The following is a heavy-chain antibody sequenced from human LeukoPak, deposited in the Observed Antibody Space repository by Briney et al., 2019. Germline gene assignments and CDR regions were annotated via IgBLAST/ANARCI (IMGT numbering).Heavy chain of an antibody. CDR2: ISGSGGST. D-gene: IGHD3-3*01. Sequence: PGGSLRLSCAASGFTFSSYAMSWVRQAPGKGLEWVSAISGSGGSTYYADSVKGRFTISRDNSKNTLYLQMNSLRAEDTAVYYXXXXXXXNVLRFLEWFYFDYWGQGTLVTVSS. CDR3: XXXXXXNVLRFLEWFYFDY. J-gene: IGHJ4*02. CDR1: GFTFSSYA. V-gene: IGHV3-23*01.